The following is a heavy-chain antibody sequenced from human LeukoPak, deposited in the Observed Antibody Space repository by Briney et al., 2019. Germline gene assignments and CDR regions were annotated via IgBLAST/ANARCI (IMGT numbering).Heavy chain of an antibody. V-gene: IGHV3-33*01. Sequence: GSLRLSCAASGFSFSAYGVHWVRQAPGKGLEWVAVIWYDGRSKDYADSVKGRFTFSRDNSKNTLYLQMNSLTVEDTAVYYCARSQSSSLIDYWGQGTLVTVSS. CDR1: GFSFSAYG. J-gene: IGHJ4*02. CDR2: IWYDGRSK. CDR3: ARSQSSSLIDY. D-gene: IGHD6-13*01.